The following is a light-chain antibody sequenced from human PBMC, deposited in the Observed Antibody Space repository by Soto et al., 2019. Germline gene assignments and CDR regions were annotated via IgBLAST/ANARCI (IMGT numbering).Light chain of an antibody. CDR3: QQRSSWPFT. CDR2: AAS. CDR1: QSISNTY. Sequence: EIVLTQSPGTLSLSPGERATLSCRASQSISNTYLTWYQQKPGRAPRLLIYAASNRATGTPDRFSGSGSGTHFTLTISRLEPEDFALYYCQQRSSWPFTFGPGTRVDVK. J-gene: IGKJ3*01. V-gene: IGKV3D-20*02.